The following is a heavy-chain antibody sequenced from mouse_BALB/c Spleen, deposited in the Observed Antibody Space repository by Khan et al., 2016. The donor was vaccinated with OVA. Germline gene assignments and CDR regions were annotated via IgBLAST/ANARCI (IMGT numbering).Heavy chain of an antibody. D-gene: IGHD2-4*01. CDR3: ARDDYFVGDAMDY. V-gene: IGHV1S56*01. CDR1: GYTFTTYY. CDR2: IFPGNVNT. J-gene: IGHJ4*01. Sequence: QVQLQQSGPDLVKPGTSVRISCKASGYTFTTYYIHWVKQRPGQGLEWIGWIFPGNVNTKYNEKFKGKATLTADKSSSTAHMQLRRLTSEDSAVYFCARDDYFVGDAMDYWGQGSSVTVSS.